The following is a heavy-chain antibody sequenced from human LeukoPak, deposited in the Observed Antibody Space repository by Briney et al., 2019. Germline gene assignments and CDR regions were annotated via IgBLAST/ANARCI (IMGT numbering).Heavy chain of an antibody. V-gene: IGHV3-7*01. CDR3: ARFGGSSSLDY. D-gene: IGHD6-6*01. CDR1: GFTFSSYW. Sequence: GGSLRPSCAASGFTFSSYWMSLVRQAPGKGLEWVANIKQDGSEKYYVDSVKGRFTISRDNAKNSLYLQMNSLRAEDTAVYYCARFGGSSSLDYWGQGTLVTVSS. CDR2: IKQDGSEK. J-gene: IGHJ4*02.